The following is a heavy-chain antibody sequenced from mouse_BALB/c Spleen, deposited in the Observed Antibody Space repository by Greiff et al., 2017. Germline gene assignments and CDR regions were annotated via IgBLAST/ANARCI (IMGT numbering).Heavy chain of an antibody. V-gene: IGHV10-1*02. CDR3: VREGRPNGSSYESYYFDY. Sequence: EVQRVESGGGLVQPKGSLKLSCAASGFTFNTYAMNWVRQAPGKGLEWVARIRSKSNNYATYYADSVKDRFTISRDDSQSMLYLQMNNLKTEDTAMYYCVREGRPNGSSYESYYFDYWGQGTTLTVSS. CDR1: GFTFNTYA. D-gene: IGHD1-1*01. J-gene: IGHJ2*01. CDR2: IRSKSNNYAT.